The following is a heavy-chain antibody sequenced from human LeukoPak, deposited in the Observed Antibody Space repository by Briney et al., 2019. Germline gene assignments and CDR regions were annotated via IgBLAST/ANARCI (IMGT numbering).Heavy chain of an antibody. J-gene: IGHJ4*02. V-gene: IGHV4-34*01. Sequence: SETLSLTCAVYGGSFSGYPWTWIRQSPGKGLEWIGQINDRGSTKYNPSLKSRVAISVNTSKNQFFLILNSVTAADTAVYYCARGAPGYWGQGTLVTVSS. CDR3: ARGAPGY. CDR2: INDRGST. CDR1: GGSFSGYP.